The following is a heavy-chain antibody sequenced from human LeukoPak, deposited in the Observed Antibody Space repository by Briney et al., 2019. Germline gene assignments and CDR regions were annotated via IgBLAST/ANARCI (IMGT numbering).Heavy chain of an antibody. CDR2: ISSSGGTI. CDR1: GFTFSDYY. CDR3: ARGSDDSSGYYYVSAFDI. D-gene: IGHD3-22*01. Sequence: GGSLRLSCAASGFTFSDYYMSWIRQAPGKGLEWVSYISSSGGTIYYADSVKGRFTISRDNAKNSLYLQMNSLRAEDTAVYYCARGSDDSSGYYYVSAFDIWGQGTMVTVSS. V-gene: IGHV3-11*01. J-gene: IGHJ3*02.